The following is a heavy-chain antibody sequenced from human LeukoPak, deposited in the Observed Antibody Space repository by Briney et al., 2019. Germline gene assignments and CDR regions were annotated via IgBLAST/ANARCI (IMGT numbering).Heavy chain of an antibody. J-gene: IGHJ6*02. V-gene: IGHV4-39*01. Sequence: SQTLSLTCTVSGGSISSGGYYWGWIRQPPGKGLEWIGSIYYSGSTYYNPSLKSRVTISVDTSKNQFSLKLSSVTAADTAVYYCARHLSSSWYYYYYGMDVWGQGTTVTVSS. CDR3: ARHLSSSWYYYYYGMDV. D-gene: IGHD6-13*01. CDR1: GGSISSGGYY. CDR2: IYYSGST.